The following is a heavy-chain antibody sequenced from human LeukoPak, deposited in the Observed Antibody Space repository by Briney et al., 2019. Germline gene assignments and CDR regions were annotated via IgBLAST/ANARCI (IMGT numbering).Heavy chain of an antibody. J-gene: IGHJ4*02. D-gene: IGHD6-19*01. Sequence: PSETLSLTCTVSGGSISSYYWSWIRQPPGKGLEWIGYIYYSGSTNYNPSLKSRVTISVDTSKNQFSLKLSSVTAADTAVYFCARDRSSGSTFDSWGQGTLVTVSS. CDR2: IYYSGST. CDR1: GGSISSYY. CDR3: ARDRSSGSTFDS. V-gene: IGHV4-59*01.